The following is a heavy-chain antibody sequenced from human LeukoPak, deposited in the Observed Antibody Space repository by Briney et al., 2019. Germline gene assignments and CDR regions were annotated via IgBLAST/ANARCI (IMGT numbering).Heavy chain of an antibody. CDR2: IYYSGST. J-gene: IGHJ4*02. CDR3: ARGIVGASSDY. CDR1: GGSISSSHYY. D-gene: IGHD1-26*01. V-gene: IGHV4-39*01. Sequence: PSETLSLTGTVSGGSISSSHYYWGWIRQPPGKGLEWIGSIYYSGSTYYNPSLKSRVTISVDKSKNQFSLKLSSVTAADTAVYYCARGIVGASSDYWGQGTLVTVSS.